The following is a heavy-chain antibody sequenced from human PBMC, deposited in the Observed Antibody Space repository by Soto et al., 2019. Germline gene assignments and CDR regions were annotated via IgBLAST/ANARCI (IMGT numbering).Heavy chain of an antibody. Sequence: EVQLVESGGGLVQPGGSLRLSCAASGFTFTTYWMHWVRQVPGKGLVWVSRINSDETTTNYADSVKGRFTVSRDNAKNTLYLRMNSLRVEDTAVYYCARGLRNYYGTDVWGQGTTVIVSS. CDR1: GFTFTTYW. CDR2: INSDETTT. J-gene: IGHJ6*02. CDR3: ARGLRNYYGTDV. V-gene: IGHV3-74*01. D-gene: IGHD2-15*01.